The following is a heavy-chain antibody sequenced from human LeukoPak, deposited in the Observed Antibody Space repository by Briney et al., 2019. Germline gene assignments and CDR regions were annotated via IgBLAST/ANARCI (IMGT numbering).Heavy chain of an antibody. CDR3: AKDDYNRH. V-gene: IGHV3-74*01. J-gene: IGHJ4*02. CDR1: GFTFSSYW. Sequence: PGGSLRLSCAASGFTFSSYWMHWVRHVPGKGLVWVSRIRSDGSSTSYADSVKGRFTISRDNAKNTLYPQMSSLRVDDTAVYYCAKDDYNRHWGQGTLVTVSS. D-gene: IGHD5-24*01. CDR2: IRSDGSST.